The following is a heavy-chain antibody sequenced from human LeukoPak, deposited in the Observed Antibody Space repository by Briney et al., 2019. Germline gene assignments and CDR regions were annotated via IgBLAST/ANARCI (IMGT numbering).Heavy chain of an antibody. Sequence: SETLSLTCAVSGYSISSGYYWGWIRQPPGKGLEWIGSIYHSGSTYYNPSLKSRVTISVDTSKNQFSLKLSSVTAADTAVSYCARSNYGYPDYWGQGTLVTVSS. CDR1: GYSISSGYY. CDR2: IYHSGST. CDR3: ARSNYGYPDY. J-gene: IGHJ4*02. D-gene: IGHD5-18*01. V-gene: IGHV4-38-2*01.